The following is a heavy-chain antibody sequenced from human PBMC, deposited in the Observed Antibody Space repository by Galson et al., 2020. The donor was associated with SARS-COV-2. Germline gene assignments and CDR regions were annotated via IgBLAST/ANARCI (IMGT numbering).Heavy chain of an antibody. CDR1: GYIFTGYY. V-gene: IGHV1-2*02. CDR3: ARGPDYYGLYYYYMDV. J-gene: IGHJ6*03. Sequence: ASVKVFCKASGYIFTGYYMHWVRQAPGQGLEWMGWISPNSGGTNYAQKFQGRVTMTRDTSINTAYMELSRLRSDDTAVYYCARGPDYYGLYYYYMDVWGKGTTVTVSS. CDR2: ISPNSGGT. D-gene: IGHD3-10*01.